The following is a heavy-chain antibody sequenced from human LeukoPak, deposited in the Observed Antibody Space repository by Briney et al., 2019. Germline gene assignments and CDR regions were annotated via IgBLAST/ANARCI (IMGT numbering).Heavy chain of an antibody. CDR1: GGSISSSSYY. J-gene: IGHJ4*02. D-gene: IGHD1-26*01. V-gene: IGHV4-39*01. CDR2: IYYSGST. Sequence: PSETLFLTCTVSGGSISSSSYYWGWIRQPPGKGLEWIGSIYYSGSTYYNPSLKSRVTISVDTSKNQFSLKLSSVTAADTAVYYCARQADIVGPIEFDYWGQGTLVTVSS. CDR3: ARQADIVGPIEFDY.